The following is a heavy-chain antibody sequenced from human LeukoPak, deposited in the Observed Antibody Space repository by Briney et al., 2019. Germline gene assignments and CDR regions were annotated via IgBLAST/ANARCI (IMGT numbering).Heavy chain of an antibody. Sequence: SETLSLTCAVSGGSISSSNWWSWVRQPPGKGLEWIGEIYHSGSTNYSPSLKSRVTISVDKSKNQFSLKLSSVTAADTAVYYCARVGGSGYVYYMDVWGKGTTVTVSS. CDR3: ARVGGSGYVYYMDV. CDR2: IYHSGST. D-gene: IGHD3-22*01. J-gene: IGHJ6*03. V-gene: IGHV4-4*02. CDR1: GGSISSSNW.